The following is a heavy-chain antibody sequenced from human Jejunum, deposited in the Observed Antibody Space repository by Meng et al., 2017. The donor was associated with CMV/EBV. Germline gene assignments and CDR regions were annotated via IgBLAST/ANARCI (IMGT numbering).Heavy chain of an antibody. D-gene: IGHD1-14*01. CDR1: GLTFSTYS. V-gene: IGHV3-23*03. CDR2: IYGSGSTT. Sequence: GLTFSTYSINWVRQAPGKWLEWVSIIYGSGSTTIYAASVQGRFTISRDNSRNVVYLQMNSLRADDSGIYYCVKDRTPDGLFEFDFWGQGTPVTVSS. CDR3: VKDRTPDGLFEFDF. J-gene: IGHJ4*02.